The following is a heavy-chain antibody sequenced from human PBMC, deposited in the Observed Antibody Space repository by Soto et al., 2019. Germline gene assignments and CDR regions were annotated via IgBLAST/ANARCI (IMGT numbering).Heavy chain of an antibody. D-gene: IGHD5-12*01. CDR2: ISGSGGST. J-gene: IGHJ4*02. Sequence: GGSLRLSCATSGFTFSSYAMSWVRQAPGKGLEWVSAISGSGGSTYYADSVKGRFTISRDNAKNTLYLQMHNLRAEDTAVYFCARDLLTYSGFDFRGQGTLVTVSS. CDR1: GFTFSSYA. V-gene: IGHV3-23*01. CDR3: ARDLLTYSGFDF.